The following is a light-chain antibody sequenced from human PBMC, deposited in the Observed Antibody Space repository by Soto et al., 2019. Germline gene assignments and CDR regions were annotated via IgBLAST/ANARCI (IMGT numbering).Light chain of an antibody. Sequence: SALTQPASVSGSPGQSITISCTGTNSDVGGYNYVSWYQQHPGKAPKLMIYDVSNRPSGVSSRFSGSKSGNTASLSISGLQAEDEADYYCSSYSSTSTQVFGGGTKVTVL. J-gene: IGLJ3*02. CDR1: NSDVGGYNY. CDR3: SSYSSTSTQV. CDR2: DVS. V-gene: IGLV2-14*03.